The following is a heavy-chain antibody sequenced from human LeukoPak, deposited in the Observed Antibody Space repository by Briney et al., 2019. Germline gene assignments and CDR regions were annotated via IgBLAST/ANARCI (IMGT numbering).Heavy chain of an antibody. Sequence: GGSLRLSCAVSEFTFSNYAMHWVRQPPGKGLEWVAVVSSHGNDGYYADSVRGRFTISRDNSKNTLYLQVDSLRLEDTAIYYCTRDAYNFNDFDYWGQGTLVTVSS. D-gene: IGHD5-24*01. CDR3: TRDAYNFNDFDY. CDR2: VSSHGNDG. V-gene: IGHV3-30*17. CDR1: EFTFSNYA. J-gene: IGHJ4*02.